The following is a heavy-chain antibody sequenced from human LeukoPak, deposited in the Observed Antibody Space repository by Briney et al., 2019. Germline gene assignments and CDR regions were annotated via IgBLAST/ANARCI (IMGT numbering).Heavy chain of an antibody. D-gene: IGHD6-13*01. CDR3: ARDPRIASAAYFDY. CDR1: GDSVSSKSAA. V-gene: IGHV6-1*01. Sequence: SQTLSLTCAISGDSVSSKSAARNWIRQSPSRGLEWLGRTYYRSRWYNDYAVSVKSRLTINPDTSKNQLSLQLNSVTPEDTAVYYCARDPRIASAAYFDYWGQGTLVTVSS. CDR2: TYYRSRWYN. J-gene: IGHJ4*02.